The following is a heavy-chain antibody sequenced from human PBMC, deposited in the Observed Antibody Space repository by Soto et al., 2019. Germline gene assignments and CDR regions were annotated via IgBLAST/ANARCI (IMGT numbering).Heavy chain of an antibody. CDR1: GASISRDDYY. J-gene: IGHJ4*02. V-gene: IGHV4-31*03. CDR3: ASALTGDYVGFDY. CDR2: IYSSGNS. D-gene: IGHD3-9*01. Sequence: QVQLQESGPGLVKPSQTLSLTCSVSGASISRDDYYWSWIRQHPGKCLEWIAYIYSSGNSYYNPSLSSRVAISLDTSKNQFSLRLSSVTAADTGVYYCASALTGDYVGFDYWGQGTPATVSS.